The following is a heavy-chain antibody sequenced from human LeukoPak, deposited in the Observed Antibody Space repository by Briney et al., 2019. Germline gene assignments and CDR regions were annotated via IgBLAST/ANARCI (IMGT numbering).Heavy chain of an antibody. V-gene: IGHV1-69*05. CDR1: GDTFSNYA. Sequence: SVKVSCRASGDTFSNYAISWVRQAPGQGLEWMGRITPMFGTANYAQKFQGRVTITTDESTNTAYMELSSLKSDDTAVYYCTRDQVVQEWLRLETDYYYYMDVWGKGTTVTVSS. CDR3: TRDQVVQEWLRLETDYYYYMDV. CDR2: ITPMFGTA. D-gene: IGHD5-12*01. J-gene: IGHJ6*03.